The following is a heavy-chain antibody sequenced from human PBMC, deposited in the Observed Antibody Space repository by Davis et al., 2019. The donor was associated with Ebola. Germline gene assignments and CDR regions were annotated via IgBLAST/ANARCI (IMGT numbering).Heavy chain of an antibody. CDR3: ARKRWLQSYYFDY. Sequence: GGSLRLSCAASGFTFSSYGMHWVRQAPGKGLEWVANIKQDGSEKYYVDSVKGRFTISRDNAKNSLYLQMNSLRAEDTAVYYCARKRWLQSYYFDYWGQGTLVTVSS. D-gene: IGHD5-24*01. J-gene: IGHJ4*02. CDR1: GFTFSSYG. CDR2: IKQDGSEK. V-gene: IGHV3-7*03.